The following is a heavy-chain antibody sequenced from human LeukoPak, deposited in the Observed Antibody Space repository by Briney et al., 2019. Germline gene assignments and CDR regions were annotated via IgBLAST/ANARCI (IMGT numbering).Heavy chain of an antibody. V-gene: IGHV3-21*01. CDR2: ISSSSSYI. CDR1: GFTFSSYS. Sequence: GGSLRLSCAASGFTFSSYSMNWVRQAPGKGLEWVSSISSSSSYIYYADSVKGRFTISRDNAKNSLYLQMNSLRAEDTAVYYCARLNIVATTRAFDIWGQGAMVTVSS. J-gene: IGHJ3*02. CDR3: ARLNIVATTRAFDI. D-gene: IGHD5-12*01.